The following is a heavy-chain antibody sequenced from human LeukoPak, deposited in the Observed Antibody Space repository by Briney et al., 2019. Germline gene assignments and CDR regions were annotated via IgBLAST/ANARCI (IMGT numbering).Heavy chain of an antibody. Sequence: PSETLSLTCVVSGVSISSGGYSWSWIRQPPGKGLEWIGYIYHSGSTYYNPSLKSRVTISVDRSKNQFSLKVTSVTAADTAVYYCARELEGFDPWGQGTLVTVSS. CDR3: ARELEGFDP. J-gene: IGHJ5*02. CDR2: IYHSGST. V-gene: IGHV4-30-2*01. CDR1: GVSISSGGYS.